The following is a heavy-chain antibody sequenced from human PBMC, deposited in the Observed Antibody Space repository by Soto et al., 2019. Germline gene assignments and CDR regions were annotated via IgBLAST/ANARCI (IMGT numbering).Heavy chain of an antibody. CDR1: GFTFSTHA. CDR2: ISYDGSVR. CDR3: ARQNSGWSYYFDY. J-gene: IGHJ4*02. Sequence: QVQLVESGGGVVQPGRSLRLSCAASGFTFSTHAMHWVRQAPGKGLEWLAVISYDGSVRYYADSVKGRFTISRDNSKNTQYLQMNNLRGGDTALYYCARQNSGWSYYFDYWGQGTLVTVSS. V-gene: IGHV3-30-3*01. D-gene: IGHD6-19*01.